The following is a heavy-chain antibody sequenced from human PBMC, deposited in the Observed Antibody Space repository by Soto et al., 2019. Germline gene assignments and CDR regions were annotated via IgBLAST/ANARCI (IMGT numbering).Heavy chain of an antibody. D-gene: IGHD2-2*01. Sequence: PSETLSLTCTVSGASISSSSYYWGWIRQPPGKGLAWIGNIYYSGSTYSNPSLKSRLTISVDTSKNQFSLNLSSVTAADTAVYYCVCLPYYCSSRSCDAKVYWGEGTLVIV. CDR1: GASISSSSYY. J-gene: IGHJ4*02. CDR2: IYYSGST. CDR3: VCLPYYCSSRSCDAKVY. V-gene: IGHV4-39*01.